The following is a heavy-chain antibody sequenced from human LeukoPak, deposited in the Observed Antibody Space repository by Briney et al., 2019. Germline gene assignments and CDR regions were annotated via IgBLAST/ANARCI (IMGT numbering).Heavy chain of an antibody. Sequence: GTSLRLACAASGFTFSIFGMHWVGQAPGKGLEGVAVTSYDGSNKYYADSAKGRFTISRDNSKNTLYLQMNSLRAEDTAVYYCAKYLSGSFDYWGQGTLVTVSS. V-gene: IGHV3-30*18. CDR3: AKYLSGSFDY. CDR2: TSYDGSNK. D-gene: IGHD3-22*01. CDR1: GFTFSIFG. J-gene: IGHJ4*02.